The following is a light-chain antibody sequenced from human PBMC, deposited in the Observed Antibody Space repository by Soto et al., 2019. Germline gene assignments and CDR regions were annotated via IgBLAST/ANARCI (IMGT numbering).Light chain of an antibody. CDR3: QHVAT. CDR2: DAS. V-gene: IGKV3-11*01. Sequence: DIFLTQSPSSVSLSSVEIATLSCRASQSVRSFLVWYQQKPGQAPRLLIYDASNRATGIPARFSGSGSGTDFTLTISRLEPEDFAVYYCQHVATFGQGTRLEIK. CDR1: QSVRSF. J-gene: IGKJ5*01.